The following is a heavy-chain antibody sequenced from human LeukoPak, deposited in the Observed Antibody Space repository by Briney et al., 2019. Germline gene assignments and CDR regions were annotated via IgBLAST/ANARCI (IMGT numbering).Heavy chain of an antibody. J-gene: IGHJ4*02. CDR1: GFTFSSYW. Sequence: PGGSLRLSCAASGFTFSSYWMSWVRQAPGKGLEWVANIKQDGSEKYYVDSVKGRFTISRDNAKNSLYLQMNSLRAEDTAVYYCARDTRTTALSRVHFDYWGQGTLVTVSS. CDR2: IKQDGSEK. D-gene: IGHD1-7*01. CDR3: ARDTRTTALSRVHFDY. V-gene: IGHV3-7*01.